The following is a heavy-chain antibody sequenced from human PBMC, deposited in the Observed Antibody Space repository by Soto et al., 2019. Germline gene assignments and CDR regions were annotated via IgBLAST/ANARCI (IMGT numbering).Heavy chain of an antibody. CDR1: GFTFSNYA. D-gene: IGHD2-21*02. J-gene: IGHJ4*02. Sequence: EMQLLESGGDLVQPGGSLRLSCAASGFTFSNYAMMWVRQPPGKGQEWVAGMTGSGGDIRYADSVKGRFTISKDNSKNTLYLQMNSLRAEDTAMYYCAKDAVYGDGLWLAANWGQGTLVTVSS. CDR3: AKDAVYGDGLWLAAN. CDR2: MTGSGGDI. V-gene: IGHV3-23*01.